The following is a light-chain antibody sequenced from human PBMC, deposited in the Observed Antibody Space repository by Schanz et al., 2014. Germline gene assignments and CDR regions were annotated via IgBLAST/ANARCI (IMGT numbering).Light chain of an antibody. V-gene: IGLV2-11*01. J-gene: IGLJ2*01. CDR2: DVN. Sequence: QSALTQPRSVSGSPGQSVTISCTGTSNDIGDYNYVTWYQQHPGKAPKVMIYDVNKRPSGVPDRFSGSKSVNTASLTVYWLQAEDEAVYYCSSYAGSNNLVFGGGTKVTVV. CDR3: SSYAGSNNLV. CDR1: SNDIGDYNY.